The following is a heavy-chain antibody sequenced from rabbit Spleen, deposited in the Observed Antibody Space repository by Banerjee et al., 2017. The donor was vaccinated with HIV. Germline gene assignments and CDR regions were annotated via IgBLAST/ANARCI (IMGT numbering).Heavy chain of an antibody. CDR1: GFSFSSNW. J-gene: IGHJ6*01. D-gene: IGHD1-1*01. CDR3: ARDTSSSFSSYGMDL. Sequence: LEESGGGLVKPGGTLTLTCTVSGFSFSSNWICWVRQAPGKGLEWIACIDTGSSGFTYFASWAKGRFTISKTSSTTVTLQVTSLTAADTATYFCARDTSSSFSSYGMDLWGQGTLVTVS. V-gene: IGHV1S45*01. CDR2: IDTGSSGFT.